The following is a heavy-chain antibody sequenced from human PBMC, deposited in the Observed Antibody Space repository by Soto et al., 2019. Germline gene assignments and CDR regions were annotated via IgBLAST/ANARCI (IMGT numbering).Heavy chain of an antibody. D-gene: IGHD1-26*01. CDR2: MNPNSGNT. CDR3: ARGGSGSYYVLKGAFDI. Sequence: XPVKVSCNASGYSLTSYDLNWGRQATGQGLEWMGWMNPNSGNTGYAQKFQGRVTMTRNTSISTAYMELSSLRSEDTAVYYCARGGSGSYYVLKGAFDIWGQGTMVTVSS. J-gene: IGHJ3*02. CDR1: GYSLTSYD. V-gene: IGHV1-8*01.